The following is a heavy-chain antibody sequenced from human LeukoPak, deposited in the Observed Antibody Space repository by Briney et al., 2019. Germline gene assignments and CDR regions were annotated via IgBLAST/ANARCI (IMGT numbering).Heavy chain of an antibody. J-gene: IGHJ4*02. Sequence: SETLSLTCTVSGDSISAYTWSWIRQPPGKGLEWIGSVYYSGSTNYNPSLKSRVTISVDTSKNQFSLKLSSVTAADTAVYYCARGRSTIFGVVITNDYWGQGTLVTVSS. CDR2: VYYSGST. D-gene: IGHD3-3*01. CDR1: GDSISAYT. CDR3: ARGRSTIFGVVITNDY. V-gene: IGHV4-59*12.